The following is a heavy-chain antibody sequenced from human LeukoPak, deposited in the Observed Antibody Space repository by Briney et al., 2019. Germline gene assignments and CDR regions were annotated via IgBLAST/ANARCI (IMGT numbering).Heavy chain of an antibody. CDR3: ARGPQVTTWDY. V-gene: IGHV4-30-2*01. D-gene: IGHD4-17*01. J-gene: IGHJ4*02. Sequence: SQTLSLTCAVSGGSISSGGYSWNWIRQPPGKGLEWIGYIYHTGSTYYNPSLKSRVTISVDMSKNQFSLKLNSVTAADTAVYYCARGPQVTTWDYRGQGTLVTVSS. CDR2: IYHTGST. CDR1: GGSISSGGYS.